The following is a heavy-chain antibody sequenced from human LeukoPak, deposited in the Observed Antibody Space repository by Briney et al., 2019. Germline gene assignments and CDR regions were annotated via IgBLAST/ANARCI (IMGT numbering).Heavy chain of an antibody. CDR3: ARGGSDSSGWYRIKLSDFDY. J-gene: IGHJ4*02. Sequence: PSETLSLTCTVSGGSISSYYWSWIRQPAGKGLEWIGRIYTSGSTNYSPSLKSRVTMSVDTSKNQFSLKLSSVTAADTAVYYCARGGSDSSGWYRIKLSDFDYWGQGTLVTVSS. CDR1: GGSISSYY. CDR2: IYTSGST. D-gene: IGHD6-19*01. V-gene: IGHV4-4*07.